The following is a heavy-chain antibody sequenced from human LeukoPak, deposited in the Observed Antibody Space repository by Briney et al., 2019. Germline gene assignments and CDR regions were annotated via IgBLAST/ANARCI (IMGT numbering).Heavy chain of an antibody. CDR1: GYTFTGYY. V-gene: IGHV1-2*02. J-gene: IGHJ4*02. CDR3: AGEGYDSSGNFDY. CDR2: INHNSGGT. D-gene: IGHD3-22*01. Sequence: ASVKVSCKASGYTFTGYYMHWVRQAPGQGLEWMGWINHNSGGTNYAQKFQGRVTMTRDTSISTAYMELSRLRSDDTAVYYCAGEGYDSSGNFDYWGQGTLVTVSS.